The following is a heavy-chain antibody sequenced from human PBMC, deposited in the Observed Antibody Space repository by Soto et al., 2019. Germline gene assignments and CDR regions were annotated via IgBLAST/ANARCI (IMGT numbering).Heavy chain of an antibody. D-gene: IGHD2-21*01. CDR1: GDTFGRNA. J-gene: IGHJ4*02. V-gene: IGHV1-69*06. Sequence: QVHLVQSGPEVKRPGSSVKVSCKASGDTFGRNAIHWVRQAPGQGLEWMGGLIPMFPTTNYAQKFTGRLIIYAEKATGTAYIEMTSLRSVNKAVYYCTKDGDSAYYGYWGQVPLVTVSA. CDR3: TKDGDSAYYGY. CDR2: LIPMFPTT.